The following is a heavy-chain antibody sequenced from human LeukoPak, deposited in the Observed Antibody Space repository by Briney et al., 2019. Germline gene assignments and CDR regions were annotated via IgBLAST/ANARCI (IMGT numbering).Heavy chain of an antibody. Sequence: SETLSLTCTVSGGSISSGSYYWSWIRQPAGKGLEWIGRIYTSGSTNYNPSLKSRVTISVDTSKNQFSLKLSSVTAADTAVYYCAGLFHDYGDYWGQGTLVTVSS. V-gene: IGHV4-61*02. CDR2: IYTSGST. J-gene: IGHJ4*02. CDR3: AGLFHDYGDY. CDR1: GGSISSGSYY. D-gene: IGHD3-10*02.